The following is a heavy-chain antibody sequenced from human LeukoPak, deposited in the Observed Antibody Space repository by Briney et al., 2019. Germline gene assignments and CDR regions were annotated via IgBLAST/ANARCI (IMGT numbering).Heavy chain of an antibody. Sequence: ASVKVSCKASGYTFTSYGISWVRQAPGQGLEWMGWISAYNGNTNYAQKLQGRVTMTTDTSTSTAYMELRSLRSDDTAVYYCARDDYYGSGSYSPNWFDHWGQGTLVTVSS. CDR2: ISAYNGNT. CDR1: GYTFTSYG. CDR3: ARDDYYGSGSYSPNWFDH. D-gene: IGHD3-10*01. J-gene: IGHJ5*02. V-gene: IGHV1-18*01.